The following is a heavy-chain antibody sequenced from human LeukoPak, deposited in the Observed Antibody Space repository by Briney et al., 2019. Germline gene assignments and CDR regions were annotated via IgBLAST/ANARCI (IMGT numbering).Heavy chain of an antibody. CDR2: IDWDDDK. Sequence: SGPALVKPTQTLTLTCTFSGFSLSTSGMRVSWIRQPPGKALEWLARIDWDDDKFYSTSLKTRLTISKDTSKNQVVLTMTNMDPVDTATYYCARQYYYDSSGYYGADYWGQGTLVTVSS. V-gene: IGHV2-70*04. CDR3: ARQYYYDSSGYYGADY. D-gene: IGHD3-22*01. CDR1: GFSLSTSGMR. J-gene: IGHJ4*02.